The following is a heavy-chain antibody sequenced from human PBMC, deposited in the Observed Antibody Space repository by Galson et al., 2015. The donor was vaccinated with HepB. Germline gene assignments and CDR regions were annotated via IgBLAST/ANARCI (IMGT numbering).Heavy chain of an antibody. Sequence: SLRLSCAASGFSFSSNWISWVRQAPGKGLEWVAHINRDGSEKYYVDSVKGRFTISRDNAKNSGYLQMNSLRAEDTAVYYCGTWLPNHWGQGTLVTVSS. D-gene: IGHD2-8*01. J-gene: IGHJ4*02. CDR1: GFSFSSNW. CDR3: GTWLPNH. V-gene: IGHV3-7*01. CDR2: INRDGSEK.